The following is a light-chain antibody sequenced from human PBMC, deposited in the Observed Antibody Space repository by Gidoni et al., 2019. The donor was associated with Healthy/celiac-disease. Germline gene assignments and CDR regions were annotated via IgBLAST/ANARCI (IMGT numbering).Light chain of an antibody. J-gene: IGLJ2*01. V-gene: IGLV3-9*01. Sequence: SYELSQPLPVPVPLGQTARITCGGNNIGSKNVHWYHQKPGQAPVLVIYRDSNRPSGIPERFSGSNSGNTATLTISRAQAGDEADYYCQVWDSSSVVFGGGTKLTVL. CDR2: RDS. CDR3: QVWDSSSVV. CDR1: NIGSKN.